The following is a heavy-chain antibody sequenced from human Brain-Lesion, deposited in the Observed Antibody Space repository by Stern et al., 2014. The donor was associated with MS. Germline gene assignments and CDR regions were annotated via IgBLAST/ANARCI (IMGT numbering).Heavy chain of an antibody. Sequence: QVQLVESGPGLVKPSQTLSLTCTVSGGSVGSGSYDWSWIRQPAGKGLEWIGRIYTTGSTYYNPSLQSRVSISIDTSKNQFSLKLPSVTAADTAVYYCARDKEDTNMAFRYFDNWGQGTLVTVSS. D-gene: IGHD5-18*01. J-gene: IGHJ4*02. CDR2: IYTTGST. CDR1: GGSVGSGSYD. CDR3: ARDKEDTNMAFRYFDN. V-gene: IGHV4-61*02.